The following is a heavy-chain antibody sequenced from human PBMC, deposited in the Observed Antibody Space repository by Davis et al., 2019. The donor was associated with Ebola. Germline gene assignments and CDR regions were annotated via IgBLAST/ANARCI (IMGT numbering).Heavy chain of an antibody. CDR1: GFTFSGSA. CDR2: IRSKANSYAT. CDR3: TQTIAVAGTDY. D-gene: IGHD6-19*01. Sequence: GESLKIPCAASGFTFSGSAMHWVRQASGKGLEWVGRIRSKANSYATAYAASVKGRFTISRDDSKNTAYLQMNSLKTEDTAAYYCTQTIAVAGTDYWGQGTLVTVSS. J-gene: IGHJ4*02. V-gene: IGHV3-73*01.